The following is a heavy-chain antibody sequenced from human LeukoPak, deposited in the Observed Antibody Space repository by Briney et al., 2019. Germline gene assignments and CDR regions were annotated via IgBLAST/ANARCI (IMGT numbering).Heavy chain of an antibody. V-gene: IGHV3-74*01. CDR1: GFTFSSYW. CDR3: ARDKIEAAVSGSLFDH. D-gene: IGHD6-13*01. CDR2: INSEGSST. J-gene: IGHJ5*02. Sequence: QPGGSLRLSCAASGFTFSSYWMHWVRQAPGKGLVWVSRINSEGSSTSYADSVKGRFTISRDNAKNSLYLQMNSLRAEDTAVYYCARDKIEAAVSGSLFDHWGQGTLVTVSS.